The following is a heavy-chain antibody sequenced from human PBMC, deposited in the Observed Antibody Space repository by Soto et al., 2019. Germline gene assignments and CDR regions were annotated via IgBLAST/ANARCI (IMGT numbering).Heavy chain of an antibody. CDR3: ATSKKGQFESDTTCFDY. Sequence: QLQLQESGPGLVQPSETLSLTCTVSGGSISRSAYWWPWIRQPPVTGLEWIGNIKYIGDTYYSPSLSSRVTRSADTSESQFSLRLTSVTVADTAVYFCATSKKGQFESDTTCFDYWGQGILVTVSS. CDR2: IKYIGDT. J-gene: IGHJ4*02. V-gene: IGHV4-39*01. D-gene: IGHD1-1*01. CDR1: GGSISRSAYW.